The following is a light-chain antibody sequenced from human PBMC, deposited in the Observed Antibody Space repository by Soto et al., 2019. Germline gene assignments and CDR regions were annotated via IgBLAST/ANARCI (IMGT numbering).Light chain of an antibody. CDR2: GTS. Sequence: EIVLTQSPCTLSLSAGERSTLSCISSQSVSSSYLSWYQQKPGQAPRLLIYGTSTRATGFPARFSGSGSGTDFTLTISSLQPEDFAVYYCHQDYNLPWTFGQGTKVDIK. CDR1: QSVSSSY. J-gene: IGKJ1*01. V-gene: IGKV3D-7*01. CDR3: HQDYNLPWT.